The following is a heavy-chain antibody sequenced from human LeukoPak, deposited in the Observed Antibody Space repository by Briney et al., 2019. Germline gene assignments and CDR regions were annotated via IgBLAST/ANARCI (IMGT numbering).Heavy chain of an antibody. D-gene: IGHD5-12*01. CDR1: GGSISSYY. CDR2: IYYSGST. CDR3: ARVNGYDSTFDY. Sequence: KPSETLSLTCTVSGGSISSYYWSWIRQPPGKGLEWIGYIYYSGSTYYNPSLKSRVTISVDTSKNQFSLKLSSVTAADTAVYYCARVNGYDSTFDYWGQGTLVTVSS. V-gene: IGHV4-59*08. J-gene: IGHJ4*02.